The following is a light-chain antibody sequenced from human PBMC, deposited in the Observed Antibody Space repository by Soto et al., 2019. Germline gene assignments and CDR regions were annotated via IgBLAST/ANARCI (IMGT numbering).Light chain of an antibody. CDR3: QQFYNWPHT. Sequence: EIVLTQSPATLSVSPGERATLSCRASRSVNQKLGWYQQKPGQAPRLLIYVASYRATGIPARFSGSGSGTEYTLTISNLQAEDFAVYYCQQFYNWPHTFGQGTRLEIK. CDR2: VAS. J-gene: IGKJ5*01. CDR1: RSVNQK. V-gene: IGKV3-15*01.